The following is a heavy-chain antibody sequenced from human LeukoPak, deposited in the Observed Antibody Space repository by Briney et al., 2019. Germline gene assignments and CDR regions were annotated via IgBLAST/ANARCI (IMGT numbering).Heavy chain of an antibody. Sequence: GGSLRLSCAASGFTFHNSWMTWVRQAPGKGLEWVAHIKQDGSEKYYVDSVKGRFTISRDNAKNSLYLQMNSLRAEDTAAYYCARDPFGYYEPYWGQGTLVTVSS. CDR3: ARDPFGYYEPY. CDR2: IKQDGSEK. V-gene: IGHV3-7*01. CDR1: GFTFHNSW. D-gene: IGHD3-22*01. J-gene: IGHJ4*02.